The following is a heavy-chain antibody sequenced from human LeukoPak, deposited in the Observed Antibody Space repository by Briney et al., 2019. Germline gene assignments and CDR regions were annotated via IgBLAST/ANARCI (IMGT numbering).Heavy chain of an antibody. CDR1: GFTFSSYA. J-gene: IGHJ6*02. CDR2: IYYSGST. CDR3: ARASLGGGWVRGARYYYGLDV. Sequence: RTGGSLRLSCAASGFTFSSYAMSWIRQPPGKGLEWIGYIYYSGSTNYNPSLRGRVTISVDTSKNQFSLKLSSVTAADTAVYYCARASLGGGWVRGARYYYGLDVWGQGTTVTVFS. D-gene: IGHD3-10*01. V-gene: IGHV4-59*01.